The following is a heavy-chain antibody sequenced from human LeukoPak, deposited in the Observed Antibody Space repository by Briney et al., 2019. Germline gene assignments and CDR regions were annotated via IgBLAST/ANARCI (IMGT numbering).Heavy chain of an antibody. CDR3: ARGDDYYDSSDHKNNWFDP. Sequence: GASVKVSCKASGYTFTSYGISWVRQALGQGLEWMGWISAYNGNTNYAQKLQGRVTMTTDTSTSTAYMELRSLRSDDTAVYYCARGDDYYDSSDHKNNWFDPWGQGTLVTVSS. CDR1: GYTFTSYG. J-gene: IGHJ5*02. CDR2: ISAYNGNT. V-gene: IGHV1-18*01. D-gene: IGHD3-22*01.